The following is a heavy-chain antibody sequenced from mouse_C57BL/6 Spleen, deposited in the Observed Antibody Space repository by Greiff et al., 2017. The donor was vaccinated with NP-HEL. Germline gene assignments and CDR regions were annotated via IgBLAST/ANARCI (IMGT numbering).Heavy chain of an antibody. CDR1: GFSLTSYG. J-gene: IGHJ2*01. CDR2: IWGDGST. V-gene: IGHV2-3*01. Sequence: VQVVESGPGLVAPSQSLSITCTASGFSLTSYGVSWVRQPPGKGLEWLGVIWGDGSTNYHSALISRLSISKDNSKSQVFLKLNSLQDDDAATSYCASHYGPYYFDYWGQGTTLTVSS. D-gene: IGHD1-1*02. CDR3: ASHYGPYYFDY.